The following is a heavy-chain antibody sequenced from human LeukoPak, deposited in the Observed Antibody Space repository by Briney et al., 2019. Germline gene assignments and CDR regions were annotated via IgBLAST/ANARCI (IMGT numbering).Heavy chain of an antibody. CDR1: GFTFSSYA. V-gene: IGHV3-30-3*01. CDR3: ARPGLRVLESCWFDP. D-gene: IGHD3-3*01. Sequence: GGSLRLSCAASGFTFSSYAMHWVSQAPAKGLEGVAVISYDGSNKYYADSVKGRFTISRDNSKNTLYLQMNSLRAEDTAVYYCARPGLRVLESCWFDPWGQGTLVTVSP. J-gene: IGHJ5*02. CDR2: ISYDGSNK.